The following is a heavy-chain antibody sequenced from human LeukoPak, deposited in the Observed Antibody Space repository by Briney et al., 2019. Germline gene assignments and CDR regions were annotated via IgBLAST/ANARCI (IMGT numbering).Heavy chain of an antibody. CDR2: IIPIFGTA. Sequence: ASVKVSCKASGYTFTNYNIDWVRQAPGQGLEWMGGIIPIFGTANYAQKFQGRVTITADESTSTAYMELSSLRSEDTAVYYCARGSDFFDYWGQGTLVTVSS. V-gene: IGHV1-69*13. CDR3: ARGSDFFDY. J-gene: IGHJ4*02. CDR1: GYTFTNYN.